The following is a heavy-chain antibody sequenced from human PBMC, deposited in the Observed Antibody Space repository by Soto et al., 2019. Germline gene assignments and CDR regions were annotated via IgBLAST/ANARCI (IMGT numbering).Heavy chain of an antibody. CDR3: ARHGILSGDYNWFDP. D-gene: IGHD4-17*01. V-gene: IGHV4-39*01. CDR2: IYYSGST. Sequence: SETLSLTCTVSGGSISSSSYYWGWIRQPPGKGLEWIGSIYYSGSTYYNPSLKSRVTISVDTSKNQFSLKLSSVTAADTAVYYCARHGILSGDYNWFDPWGQGTLVTVSS. J-gene: IGHJ5*02. CDR1: GGSISSSSYY.